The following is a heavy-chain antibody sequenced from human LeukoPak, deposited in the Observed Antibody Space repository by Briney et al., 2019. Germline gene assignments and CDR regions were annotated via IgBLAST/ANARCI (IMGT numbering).Heavy chain of an antibody. CDR2: ISRNGDTT. V-gene: IGHV3-64D*06. CDR3: VKALTDDAFDI. Sequence: GGSLRLSCSASGFTFSTFPMHWVRQAPGKGLEYFSAISRNGDTTYYADAVKGRFTISRDNSKNTLYLQMSSLRPEDTAVYYCVKALTDDAFDIWGQGTMVTVSS. CDR1: GFTFSTFP. J-gene: IGHJ3*02.